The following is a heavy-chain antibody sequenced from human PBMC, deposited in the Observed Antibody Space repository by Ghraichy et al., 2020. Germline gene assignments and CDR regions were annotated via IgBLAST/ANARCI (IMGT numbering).Heavy chain of an antibody. Sequence: GSLRLSCAASGFTFSSYGMHWVRQAPGKGLEWVVFIRYDGSNKYYADSVKGRFTISRDNSKNTLYLQMNSLRAEDTAVYYCAKDSMMRHNWFDPWGQGTLVTVSS. D-gene: IGHD2/OR15-2a*01. J-gene: IGHJ5*02. CDR1: GFTFSSYG. CDR2: IRYDGSNK. V-gene: IGHV3-30*02. CDR3: AKDSMMRHNWFDP.